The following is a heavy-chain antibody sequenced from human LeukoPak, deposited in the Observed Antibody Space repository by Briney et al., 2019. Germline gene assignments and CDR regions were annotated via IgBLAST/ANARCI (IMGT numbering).Heavy chain of an antibody. CDR3: ARGSITIVGVVINAFDI. CDR2: IIPILGIA. V-gene: IGHV1-69*02. Sequence: SVKVSCKASGGTFSSYTISWVRQAPGQGLEWMGRIIPILGIANYAQKFQGRVTITADKSTSTAYMELSSLRSEDTAVYYCARGSITIVGVVINAFDIWGQGTMVTVSS. CDR1: GGTFSSYT. D-gene: IGHD3-3*01. J-gene: IGHJ3*02.